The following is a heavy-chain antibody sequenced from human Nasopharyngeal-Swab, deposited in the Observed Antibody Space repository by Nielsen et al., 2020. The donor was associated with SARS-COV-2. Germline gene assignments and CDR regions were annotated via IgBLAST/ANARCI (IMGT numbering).Heavy chain of an antibody. CDR2: ISDDGNNK. D-gene: IGHD2-8*01. Sequence: LSLTCAVSEFTFSHYGMNWGRQAPGKGLEWVAVISDDGNNKYYADSVKGRFTISRDNSKNTLYLQMNSLSAEDTAVYYCAKGYGRPAPSTYFDNWGQGTLVTVSS. J-gene: IGHJ4*02. CDR1: EFTFSHYG. V-gene: IGHV3-30*18. CDR3: AKGYGRPAPSTYFDN.